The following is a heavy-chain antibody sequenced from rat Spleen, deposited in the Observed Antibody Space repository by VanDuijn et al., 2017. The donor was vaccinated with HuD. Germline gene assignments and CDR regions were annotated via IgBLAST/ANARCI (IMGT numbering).Heavy chain of an antibody. CDR2: ISNAAGKV. D-gene: IGHD1-10*01. CDR1: GFTFNNYW. Sequence: EVQLVESGGGLVQPGRSLKLSCVASGFTFNNYWMTWIRQAPGKGLEWVASISNAAGKVYYPDSVKGRFSISRDTAQNTLYLQMNSLRSEETATYYCARHNVTTGDYFDYWGQGVMVTVSS. CDR3: ARHNVTTGDYFDY. J-gene: IGHJ2*01. V-gene: IGHV5-31*01.